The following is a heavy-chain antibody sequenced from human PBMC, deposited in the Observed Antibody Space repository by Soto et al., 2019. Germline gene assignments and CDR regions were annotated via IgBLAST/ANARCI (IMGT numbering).Heavy chain of an antibody. CDR2: IGSAGDT. Sequence: EVQLVESGGGLVQPGGSLRLSCAASAFTFSSYDMHWVRQAPGKGLEWVSGIGSAGDTYYPGSVKGRFTISRENAKNSLYLQMNSLRAGDTAVYYCARGAVAGYWYFDLWGRGTLVTVSS. V-gene: IGHV3-13*04. D-gene: IGHD6-19*01. J-gene: IGHJ2*01. CDR3: ARGAVAGYWYFDL. CDR1: AFTFSSYD.